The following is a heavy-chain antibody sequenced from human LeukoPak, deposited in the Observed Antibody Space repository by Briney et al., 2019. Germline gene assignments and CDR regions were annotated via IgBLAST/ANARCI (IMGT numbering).Heavy chain of an antibody. CDR1: GGSISSYY. Sequence: SXTLSLTCTVSGGSISSYYWSWIRQPPGKGLEWIGYIYYSGSTNYNPSLKSRVTISVDTSKNQFSLKLSSVTAADTAVYYCAGMYYYDSSGWYYYMDVWGKGTTVTVSS. J-gene: IGHJ6*03. CDR3: AGMYYYDSSGWYYYMDV. V-gene: IGHV4-59*01. CDR2: IYYSGST. D-gene: IGHD3-22*01.